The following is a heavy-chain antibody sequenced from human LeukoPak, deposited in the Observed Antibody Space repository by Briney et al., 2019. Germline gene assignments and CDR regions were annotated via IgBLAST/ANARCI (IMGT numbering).Heavy chain of an antibody. CDR1: GYSFTNYH. D-gene: IGHD6-25*01. CDR3: ARGRYSSDFFDY. CDR2: INPSGVST. V-gene: IGHV1-46*01. Sequence: GASVKVSCKASGYSFTNYHMHWVRQAPGQGLEWMGVINPSGVSTGHAQKFQGRVTMTSDTSTNTVYMELSSLRSEDTAVYSCARGRYSSDFFDYWGQGTLVTVSS. J-gene: IGHJ4*02.